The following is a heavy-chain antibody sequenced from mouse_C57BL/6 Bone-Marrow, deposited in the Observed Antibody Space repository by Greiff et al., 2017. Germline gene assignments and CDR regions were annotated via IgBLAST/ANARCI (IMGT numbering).Heavy chain of an antibody. V-gene: IGHV14-4*01. CDR1: GFNIKDDY. D-gene: IGHD2-3*01. CDR2: IDPENGDT. Sequence: VQLQQSGAELVRPGASVQLSCTASGFNIKDDYMHWVKQRPEQGLEWIGWIDPENGDTEYASKFQGKATITADTSSNTAYLQLSSLTSEDTAVYYCTTDGYYGYYYAMDYWGQGTSVTVSS. CDR3: TTDGYYGYYYAMDY. J-gene: IGHJ4*01.